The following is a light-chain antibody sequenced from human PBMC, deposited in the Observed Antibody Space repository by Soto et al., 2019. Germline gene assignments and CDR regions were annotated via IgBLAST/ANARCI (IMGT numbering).Light chain of an antibody. V-gene: IGKV3-15*01. J-gene: IGKJ4*01. Sequence: EIVMTQSPATLSVSPGEGATLSCRASQSVSSNFAWYQQKPGQAPRLLIYGASTRATGIPARFSGSGSGRECTLSISSLQSEDVAVYYCQQYQKWPLTFGGGTKVEIK. CDR3: QQYQKWPLT. CDR2: GAS. CDR1: QSVSSN.